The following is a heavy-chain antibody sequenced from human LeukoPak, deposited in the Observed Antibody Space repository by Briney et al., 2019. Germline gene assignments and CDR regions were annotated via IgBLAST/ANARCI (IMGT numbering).Heavy chain of an antibody. Sequence: GGSLRLSCAASGFTFDDYAMHWVRQAPGKGLEWVSGISWNSGSIGYADSVKGRFTISRDNAKNSLYLQMNSLRAEDTALYYCAKSVGGYSYYFDYWGQGTLVTVSS. J-gene: IGHJ4*02. V-gene: IGHV3-9*01. CDR2: ISWNSGSI. D-gene: IGHD5-18*01. CDR3: AKSVGGYSYYFDY. CDR1: GFTFDDYA.